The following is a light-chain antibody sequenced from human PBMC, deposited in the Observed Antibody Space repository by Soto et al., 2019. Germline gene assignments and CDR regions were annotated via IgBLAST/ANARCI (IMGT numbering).Light chain of an antibody. CDR1: QSVSRSY. V-gene: IGKV3-20*01. Sequence: VLTQTPGTLSLSPGDRATLAWRASQSVSRSYLGWYQQKPGQAPRLLIYGASSRATGIPDRFSGSGSGTDFTLTISRLEPEDFSVYYCHQYGTAPLTFGPGTKVDIK. CDR2: GAS. J-gene: IGKJ3*01. CDR3: HQYGTAPLT.